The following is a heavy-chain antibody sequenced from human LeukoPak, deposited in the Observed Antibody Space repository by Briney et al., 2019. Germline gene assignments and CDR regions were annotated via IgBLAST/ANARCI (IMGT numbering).Heavy chain of an antibody. V-gene: IGHV3-21*01. Sequence: GRSLRLSCAASGFTFSSYSMNWVRQAPGKGLEWVSSISSSSSYIYYADSVKGRFTISRDNAKNSLYLQMNSLRAEDTAVYYCARDVLDDTVTGDYWGQGTLVTVSS. J-gene: IGHJ4*02. CDR1: GFTFSSYS. CDR2: ISSSSSYI. CDR3: ARDVLDDTVTGDY. D-gene: IGHD4-17*01.